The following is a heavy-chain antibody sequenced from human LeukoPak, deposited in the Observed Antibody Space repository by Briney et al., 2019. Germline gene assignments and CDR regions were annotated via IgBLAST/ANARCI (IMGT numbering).Heavy chain of an antibody. CDR1: GYTLTELS. CDR2: FDPEDGET. Sequence: GASVKVSRKVSGYTLTELSMHWVRQAPGKGLEWMGGFDPEDGETIYAQKFQGRVTMTEDTSTDTAYMELSSLRSEDTAVYYCATDLRSSGWYGNPDYWGQGTLVTVSS. D-gene: IGHD6-19*01. J-gene: IGHJ4*02. CDR3: ATDLRSSGWYGNPDY. V-gene: IGHV1-24*01.